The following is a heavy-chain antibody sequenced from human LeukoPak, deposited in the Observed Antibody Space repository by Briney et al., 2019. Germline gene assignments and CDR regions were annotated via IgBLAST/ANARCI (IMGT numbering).Heavy chain of an antibody. V-gene: IGHV3-21*01. CDR2: ISSNSNYI. Sequence: GGSLRLSCVASGFTFSSFGMNWVRQAPGKGLEWVSSISSNSNYIFYADSVKGRFTISRDNAKNSLYLQMNSLSAEDTAVYYCARDSATYTISSDVDYWGQGTLVTVS. CDR1: GFTFSSFG. D-gene: IGHD6-6*01. J-gene: IGHJ4*02. CDR3: ARDSATYTISSDVDY.